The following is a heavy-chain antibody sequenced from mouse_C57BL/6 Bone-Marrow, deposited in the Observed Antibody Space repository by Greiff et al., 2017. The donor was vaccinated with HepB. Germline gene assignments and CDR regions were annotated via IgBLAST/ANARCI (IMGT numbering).Heavy chain of an antibody. CDR2: ISSGGSYT. Sequence: DVQLVESGGDLVKPGGSLKLSCAASGFTFSSYGMSWVRQTPDKRLEWVATISSGGSYTYYPDSVKGRFTISRDNAKNTLYLQMSSLKSEDTAMYYCARHVFVITDYFDYWGQGTTLTVSS. J-gene: IGHJ2*01. CDR3: ARHVFVITDYFDY. D-gene: IGHD2-4*01. CDR1: GFTFSSYG. V-gene: IGHV5-6*01.